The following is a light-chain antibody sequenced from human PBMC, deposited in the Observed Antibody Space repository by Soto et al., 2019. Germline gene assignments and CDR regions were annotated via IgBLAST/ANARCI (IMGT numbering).Light chain of an antibody. CDR1: ETVISN. CDR2: GAS. J-gene: IGKJ1*01. CDR3: QQYAKWRTQT. Sequence: EIVITQSPATLSVSPGERATLSCRASETVISNLAWYQQKPGQAPSLLIYGASTRANGIPGRFSGSGYGTELTLTISNLQSEDFAVYYCQQYAKWRTQTFGQGTKVDIK. V-gene: IGKV3-15*01.